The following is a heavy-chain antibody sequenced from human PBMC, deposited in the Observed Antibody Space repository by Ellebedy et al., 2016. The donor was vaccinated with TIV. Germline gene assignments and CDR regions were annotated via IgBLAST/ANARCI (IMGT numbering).Heavy chain of an antibody. D-gene: IGHD6-13*01. CDR2: INPDSGGT. CDR1: GYTFTGNY. J-gene: IGHJ6*02. Sequence: ASVKVSCKASGYTFTGNYIHWVRQAPGQGLVWMGWINPDSGGTNFAQKFRDRVTMTRDTSVNTAYMELSRLESDDTAVYYCARVRRGSSGMDVWGQGTTVTVS. V-gene: IGHV1-2*02. CDR3: ARVRRGSSGMDV.